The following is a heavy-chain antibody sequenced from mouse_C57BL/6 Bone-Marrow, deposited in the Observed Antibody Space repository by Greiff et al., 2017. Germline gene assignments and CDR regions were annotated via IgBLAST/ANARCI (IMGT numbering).Heavy chain of an antibody. CDR3: TTREDYYGSSYWYFDV. D-gene: IGHD1-1*01. CDR2: IDPENGDT. CDR1: GFNIKDDY. J-gene: IGHJ1*03. Sequence: VQLKESGAELVRPGASVKLSCTASGFNIKDDYMHWVKQRPEQGLEWIGWIDPENGDTEYASKFQGKATITADTSSNTAYLQLISLTSEDTAVYYCTTREDYYGSSYWYFDVWGTGTTVTVSS. V-gene: IGHV14-4*01.